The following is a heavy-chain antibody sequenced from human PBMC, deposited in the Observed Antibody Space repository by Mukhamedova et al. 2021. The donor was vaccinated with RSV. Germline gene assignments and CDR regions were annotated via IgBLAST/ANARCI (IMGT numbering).Heavy chain of an antibody. CDR3: ARDRPSRGRGSSGRSYFDV. V-gene: IGHV4-61*09. CDR2: IYTSGTT. J-gene: IGHJ6*02. Sequence: TWIRRPAGKGLEWIGHIYTSGTTKYNPSLQSRVTISMDIYRNQFSLELHSVTAADAAVYFCARDRPSRGRGSSGRSYFDVWGQGTT. D-gene: IGHD3-10*01.